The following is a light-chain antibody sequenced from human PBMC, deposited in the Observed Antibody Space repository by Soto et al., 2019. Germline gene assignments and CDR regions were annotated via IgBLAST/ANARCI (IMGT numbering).Light chain of an antibody. J-gene: IGKJ4*01. V-gene: IGKV1-33*01. Sequence: DIQMTQSPSSLSASVGDRVTITCQASQDISNYLNWYQQKPGEAPKLLISDGSNLETGVPSRFSGSGSGTHFTFTISSLQPEDFATEHCQQYEKVGLTFGGGTKVEIK. CDR3: QQYEKVGLT. CDR2: DGS. CDR1: QDISNY.